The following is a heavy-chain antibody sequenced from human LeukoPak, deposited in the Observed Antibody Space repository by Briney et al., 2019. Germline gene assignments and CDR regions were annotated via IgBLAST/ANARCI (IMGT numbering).Heavy chain of an antibody. CDR2: INPSGGST. Sequence: ASVKVSCKASGYTFTSYYMHWVRQATGQGLEWMGIINPSGGSTSYAQKFQGRVTMTRDTSTSTVYMELSSLRSEDTAVYYCARAHCSGGSCWGSGYWGQGTLVTVSS. CDR1: GYTFTSYY. V-gene: IGHV1-46*01. J-gene: IGHJ4*02. CDR3: ARAHCSGGSCWGSGY. D-gene: IGHD2-15*01.